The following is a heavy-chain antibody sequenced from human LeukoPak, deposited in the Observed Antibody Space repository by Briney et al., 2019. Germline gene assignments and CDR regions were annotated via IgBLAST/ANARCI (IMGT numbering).Heavy chain of an antibody. CDR2: ISYDGSNK. J-gene: IGHJ6*03. CDR3: AKGSYYGSGSYYYYYMDV. V-gene: IGHV3-30*18. D-gene: IGHD3-10*01. Sequence: GGSLRLSCAASGFTFSSYGMHWVRQAPGKGLEWVAVISYDGSNKYYADSVKGRFTISRDNSKNTLYLQMNSLRAEDTAVYYCAKGSYYGSGSYYYYYMDVWGKGTTVTISS. CDR1: GFTFSSYG.